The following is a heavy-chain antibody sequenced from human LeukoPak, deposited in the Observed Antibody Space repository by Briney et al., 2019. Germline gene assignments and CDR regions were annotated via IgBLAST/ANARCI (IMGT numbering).Heavy chain of an antibody. CDR2: IKQDGSER. CDR3: ASVGQYSASWYLDY. V-gene: IGHV3-7*01. CDR1: GFTFSSYW. J-gene: IGHJ4*02. D-gene: IGHD6-13*01. Sequence: PGGSLRLSCAASGFTFSSYWMSWVRQAPGKGLEWVANIKQDGSERYYVDSVKGRFTISRDNAKNSLYLQVNSLRAEDTAVYYCASVGQYSASWYLDYWGQGTLVTVSS.